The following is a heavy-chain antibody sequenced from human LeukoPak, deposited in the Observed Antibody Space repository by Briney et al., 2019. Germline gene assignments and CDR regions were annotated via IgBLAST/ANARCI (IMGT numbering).Heavy chain of an antibody. V-gene: IGHV3-11*06. D-gene: IGHD7-27*01. J-gene: IGHJ4*02. CDR2: IGSSSSYT. Sequence: GGSLRLSCAASGFTFSDYYMSWIRQAPGKGLEWVSYIGSSSSYTNYADSVKGRFTISRDNAKNSLYLQMNSLRAEDTAAYYCARRTGDKRSAYDYWGQGTLVTVSS. CDR1: GFTFSDYY. CDR3: ARRTGDKRSAYDY.